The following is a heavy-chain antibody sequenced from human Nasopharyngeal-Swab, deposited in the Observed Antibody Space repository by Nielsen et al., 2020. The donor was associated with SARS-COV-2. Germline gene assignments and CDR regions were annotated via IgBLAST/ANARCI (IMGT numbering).Heavy chain of an antibody. V-gene: IGHV3-30-3*01. CDR1: GFTFSSYA. Sequence: SLKISCAASGFTFSSYAMHWVRQAPGKGLEWVAVISYDGSNKYYADSVKGRFTISRDNSKNTLYLQMNSLRAGDTAVYYCASALVWFGEIWFDPWGQGTLVTVSS. CDR2: ISYDGSNK. J-gene: IGHJ5*02. CDR3: ASALVWFGEIWFDP. D-gene: IGHD3-10*01.